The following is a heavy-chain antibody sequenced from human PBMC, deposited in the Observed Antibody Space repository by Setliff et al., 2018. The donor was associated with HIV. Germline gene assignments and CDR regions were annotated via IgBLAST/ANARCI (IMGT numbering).Heavy chain of an antibody. Sequence: SETLSLTCSVSGVSINRTDHYWGWIRQSPGKRLEWSGSVSQSGSTYYNPSLKSRITISVDRSKNLFSLKLISVTAADQGVYYCARVPVAVANWFDPWGLGTLVTVSS. CDR3: ARVPVAVANWFDP. V-gene: IGHV4-39*01. J-gene: IGHJ5*02. CDR2: VSQSGST. CDR1: GVSINRTDHY. D-gene: IGHD6-19*01.